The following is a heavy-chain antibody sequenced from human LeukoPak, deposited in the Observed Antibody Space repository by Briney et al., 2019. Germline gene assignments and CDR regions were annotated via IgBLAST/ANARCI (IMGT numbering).Heavy chain of an antibody. J-gene: IGHJ4*02. CDR2: ISAYNGNT. CDR1: GYTFTSYG. V-gene: IGHV1-18*01. Sequence: ASVKVSCKASGYTFTSYGISWVRQAPGQGLEWMGWISAYNGNTNYAQKLQGRVTMTTDTSTSTAYMELRSLRSDDAAVYYCARGFPPRRQYDSSGYYSYYFDYWGQGTLVTVSS. D-gene: IGHD3-22*01. CDR3: ARGFPPRRQYDSSGYYSYYFDY.